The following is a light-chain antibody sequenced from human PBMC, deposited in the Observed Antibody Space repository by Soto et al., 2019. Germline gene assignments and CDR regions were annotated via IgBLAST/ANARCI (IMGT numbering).Light chain of an antibody. Sequence: DIQMTQSPPSLAASVGDRVTITCRASQSITTFINWYQHKPGRAPNVLIYGKSNLLSGVPYRFSGSGSGTDFTLTITDLQPDDFGTYYCQQSYDTPITFGQGTRLEIK. V-gene: IGKV1-39*01. CDR2: GKS. CDR1: QSITTF. J-gene: IGKJ5*01. CDR3: QQSYDTPIT.